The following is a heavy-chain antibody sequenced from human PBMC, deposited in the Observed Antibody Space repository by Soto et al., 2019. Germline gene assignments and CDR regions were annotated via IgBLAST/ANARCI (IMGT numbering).Heavy chain of an antibody. J-gene: IGHJ4*02. CDR3: ASQRAAYSSSWPIDY. D-gene: IGHD6-13*01. Sequence: GGSLRLSCAASGFTFSSYSMNWVRQAPGKGLEWVSYISSSSSTIYYADSVKGRFTISRDNAKNSLYLQMNSLRDEDTAVYYCASQRAAYSSSWPIDYWGQGTLVTVSS. CDR2: ISSSSSTI. CDR1: GFTFSSYS. V-gene: IGHV3-48*02.